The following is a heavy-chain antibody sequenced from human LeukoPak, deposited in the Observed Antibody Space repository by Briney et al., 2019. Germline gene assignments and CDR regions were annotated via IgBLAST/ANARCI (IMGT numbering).Heavy chain of an antibody. J-gene: IGHJ4*02. D-gene: IGHD5-24*01. V-gene: IGHV3-7*04. CDR1: GFPFSSYW. CDR2: IKQDGSKK. Sequence: GGSLRLPCVASGFPFSSYWMTWVRQAPGKGLEWVANIKQDGSKKSYVDSVKGRFTISRDNAENSLYLQMNSLRAEDTAIYYCTRVGYIDEGIDYWGQGTLVTVSS. CDR3: TRVGYIDEGIDY.